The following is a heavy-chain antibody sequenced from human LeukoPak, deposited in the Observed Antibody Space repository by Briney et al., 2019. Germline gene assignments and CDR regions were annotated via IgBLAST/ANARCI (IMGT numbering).Heavy chain of an antibody. CDR1: GFTFSSYW. CDR3: ASYWYYYGSGIDY. D-gene: IGHD3-10*01. Sequence: GGSLRLSCAASGFTFSSYWMSWVRQAPGEGLEWVANIKQDGSEKYYVDSVKGRFTISRDNAKNSLYLQMNSLRAEDTAVYYCASYWYYYGSGIDYWGQGTLVTVSS. J-gene: IGHJ4*02. V-gene: IGHV3-7*03. CDR2: IKQDGSEK.